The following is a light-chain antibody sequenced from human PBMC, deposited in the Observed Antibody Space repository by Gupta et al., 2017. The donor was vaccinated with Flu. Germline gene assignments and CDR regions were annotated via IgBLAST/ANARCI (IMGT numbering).Light chain of an antibody. J-gene: IGKJ2*01. Sequence: ALQMTQSPSSLSASVGDRVAITCRASQDIRNELGWYQQKPGKAPKFLIYAASTLQSGVPSRFSGSGSGTDFTLTISSLQPEDCATYYCLQDNSYPRTFGQGTRLEMK. CDR2: AAS. CDR3: LQDNSYPRT. V-gene: IGKV1-6*02. CDR1: QDIRNE.